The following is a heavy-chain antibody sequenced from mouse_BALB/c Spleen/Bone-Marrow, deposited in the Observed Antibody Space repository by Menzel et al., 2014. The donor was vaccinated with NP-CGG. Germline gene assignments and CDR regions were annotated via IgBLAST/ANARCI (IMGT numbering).Heavy chain of an antibody. CDR2: IRSKSNNYAT. D-gene: IGHD1-1*01. CDR3: VRPHYYGSSYRYAMDY. CDR1: GFTFNTYA. Sequence: EVKVVESGGGLVQPKGSLKLSCAASGFTFNTYAMSWVRQAPGKGLEWVARIRSKSNNYATYYADSVKDRFTISRDDSQSMLYLQMNNLKTEDTAMYYCVRPHYYGSSYRYAMDYWGQGTSVTVSS. J-gene: IGHJ4*01. V-gene: IGHV10-1*02.